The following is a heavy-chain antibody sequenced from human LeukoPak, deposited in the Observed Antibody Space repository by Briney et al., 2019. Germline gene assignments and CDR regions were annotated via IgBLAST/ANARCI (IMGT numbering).Heavy chain of an antibody. D-gene: IGHD3-10*01. CDR1: GFTFRSYT. CDR2: ISGSGGST. V-gene: IGHV3-23*01. CDR3: AKVGRFGEKGLFDY. Sequence: GGSLRLSCAASGFTFRSYTMSWVRQAPGKGLEWVSAISGSGGSTYYADSVKGRFTISRDNSKNTLYLQMNSLRAEDTAVYYCAKVGRFGEKGLFDYWGQGTLVTVSS. J-gene: IGHJ4*02.